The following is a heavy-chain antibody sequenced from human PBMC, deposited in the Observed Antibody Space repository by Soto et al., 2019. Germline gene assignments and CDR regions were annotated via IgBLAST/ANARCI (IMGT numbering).Heavy chain of an antibody. CDR2: MNPNSGNT. CDR3: ARAEPLRYFDWLLFDAFDI. CDR1: GYTFTSYD. J-gene: IGHJ3*02. V-gene: IGHV1-8*01. D-gene: IGHD3-9*01. Sequence: ASVKVSCKASGYTFTSYDINWVRQDTGQGLEWMGWMNPNSGNTGYAQKFQGRVTMTRNTSISTAYMELSSLRSEDTAAYYCARAEPLRYFDWLLFDAFDIWGQGTMVTVSS.